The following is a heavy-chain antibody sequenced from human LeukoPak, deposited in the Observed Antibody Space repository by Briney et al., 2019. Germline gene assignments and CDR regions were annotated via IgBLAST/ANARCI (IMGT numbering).Heavy chain of an antibody. D-gene: IGHD4-17*01. CDR1: GFTFSSYS. Sequence: GGSLRLSCAASGFTFSSYSMNWVRQAPGKGLEWVSSISSSSSYIYYADSVKGRFTISRDNAKNTLYLQMNSLRAEDTAVYYCAKDMNTVTTTFDYWGQGTLVTVSS. J-gene: IGHJ4*02. CDR2: ISSSSSYI. CDR3: AKDMNTVTTTFDY. V-gene: IGHV3-21*01.